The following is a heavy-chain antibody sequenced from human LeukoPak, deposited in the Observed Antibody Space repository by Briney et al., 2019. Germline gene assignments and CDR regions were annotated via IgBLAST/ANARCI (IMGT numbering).Heavy chain of an antibody. D-gene: IGHD6-13*01. V-gene: IGHV1-69*13. CDR3: ARPKAAAGKGAFDY. CDR2: IIPIFGTA. J-gene: IGHJ4*02. CDR1: GGTFSSYA. Sequence: GASVKVSCKASGGTFSSYAISWVRQAPGQGLEWMGGIIPIFGTANYAQKFQGRVTITADESTSTVYMELSSLRSEDTAVYYCARPKAAAGKGAFDYWGQGTLVTVSS.